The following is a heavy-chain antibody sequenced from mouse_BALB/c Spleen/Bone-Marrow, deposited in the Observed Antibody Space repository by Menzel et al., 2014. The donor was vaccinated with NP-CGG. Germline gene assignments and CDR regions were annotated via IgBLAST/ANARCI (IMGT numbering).Heavy chain of an antibody. CDR3: ARREVSYYYDY. CDR1: GYTFRNYW. V-gene: IGHV1-9*01. Sequence: QVQLQQSGAELMKPGASVKISCMATGYTFRNYWIEWVKQRPGHGLEWIGEILPGSGSTNYNEKFKGKATFTADTSSNTAYMQLSSLTSEDSAVYYCARREVSYYYDYWGQGTTLTVSS. CDR2: ILPGSGST. D-gene: IGHD2-12*01. J-gene: IGHJ2*01.